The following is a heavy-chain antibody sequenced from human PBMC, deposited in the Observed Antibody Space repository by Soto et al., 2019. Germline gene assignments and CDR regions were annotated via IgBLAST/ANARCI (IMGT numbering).Heavy chain of an antibody. CDR3: ARGALAAVYFDY. D-gene: IGHD6-13*01. CDR2: INPSGGST. CDR1: GYTFTSYY. V-gene: IGHV1-46*01. J-gene: IGHJ4*02. Sequence: QVQLVQSGAEVKKPGASVKVSCKASGYTFTSYYMHWVRQAPGQGLEWMGIINPSGGSTSYAQKFQGRVTMTRETSTSQVYMELSSLRSEDTAVYYCARGALAAVYFDYWGQGTLVTVAS.